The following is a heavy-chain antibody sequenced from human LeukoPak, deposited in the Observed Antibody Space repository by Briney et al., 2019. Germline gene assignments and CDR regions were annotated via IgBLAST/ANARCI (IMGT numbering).Heavy chain of an antibody. CDR1: GSIITNYW. CDR3: ATRSPNYYYDCLDV. V-gene: IGHV5-51*01. Sequence: EAPPQISSMCSGSIITNYWIGWVRQLPGKGLEWMGIIYPGDSDTSYSPSFQGQVTISADKSISTAYLQWSSLKASDTAMYYCATRSPNYYYDCLDVWGQGTTVTVSS. CDR2: IYPGDSDT. J-gene: IGHJ6*02.